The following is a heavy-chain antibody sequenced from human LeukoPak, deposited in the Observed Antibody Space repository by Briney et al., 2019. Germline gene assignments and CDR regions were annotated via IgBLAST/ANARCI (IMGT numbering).Heavy chain of an antibody. CDR2: INTNTGNP. D-gene: IGHD5-18*01. CDR3: ARVPVNGHVDTAMVLSY. Sequence: ASVKVSCKASGYTFTSYAMNWVRQAPGQGLEWMGWINTNTGNPTYAQGFTGRFVFSLDTSVSTAYLQISSPKAEDTAVYYCARVPVNGHVDTAMVLSYWGQGTLVTVSS. V-gene: IGHV7-4-1*02. J-gene: IGHJ4*02. CDR1: GYTFTSYA.